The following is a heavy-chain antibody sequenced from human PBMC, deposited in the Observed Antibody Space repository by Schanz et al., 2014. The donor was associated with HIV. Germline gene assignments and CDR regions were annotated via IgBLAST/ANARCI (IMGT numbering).Heavy chain of an antibody. CDR2: MRGSDDST. Sequence: EVQLLESGGGLEQPGGSLRLSCAASGFTFSIYAMSWVRQAPGKGLEWVSGMRGSDDSTFYADSVKGRFTISRDNSKNTLYFQMNSLRAEDTAIYYCAKTSYGWYFDYWGQGTLVTVSS. CDR1: GFTFSIYA. V-gene: IGHV3-23*01. D-gene: IGHD6-19*01. CDR3: AKTSYGWYFDY. J-gene: IGHJ4*02.